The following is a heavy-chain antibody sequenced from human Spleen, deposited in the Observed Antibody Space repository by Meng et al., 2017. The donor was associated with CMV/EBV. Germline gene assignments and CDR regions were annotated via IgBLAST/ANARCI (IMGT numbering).Heavy chain of an antibody. V-gene: IGHV3-21*01. CDR3: ARDVSSGWSSSPMYYFDY. Sequence: GESLKISCAASGYTFSSYSMNWVRQAPGKGLEWVSSISSSSSYIYYADSVKGRFTISRDNAKNSLYLQMNSLSAEDTAVYYCARDVSSGWSSSPMYYFDYWGQGTLVTVSS. D-gene: IGHD6-19*01. CDR2: ISSSSSYI. CDR1: GYTFSSYS. J-gene: IGHJ4*02.